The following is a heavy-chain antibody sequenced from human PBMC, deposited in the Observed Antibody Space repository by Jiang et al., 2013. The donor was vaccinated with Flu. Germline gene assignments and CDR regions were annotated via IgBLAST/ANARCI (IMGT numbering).Heavy chain of an antibody. J-gene: IGHJ5*02. CDR2: IYYSGST. V-gene: IGHV4-39*01. CDR1: GGSISSSSYY. D-gene: IGHD2-15*01. Sequence: GPGLVKPSETLSLTCTVSGGSISSSSYYWGWIRQPPGKGLEWIGSIYYSGSTYYNPSLKSRVTISVDTSKNQFSLKLSSVTAADTAVYYCASQAVVAAYLTWFDPWGQGTLVTVSS. CDR3: ASQAVVAAYLTWFDP.